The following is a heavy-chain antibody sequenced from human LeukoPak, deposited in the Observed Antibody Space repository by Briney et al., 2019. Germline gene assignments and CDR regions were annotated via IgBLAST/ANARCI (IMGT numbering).Heavy chain of an antibody. J-gene: IGHJ5*02. CDR2: IFHSGST. Sequence: SETLSLTCTVSGYSISTGYCWGRIRRPPGKGLEWIGSIFHSGSTYYNPSLKSRVTISVDTSKNQFSLKMSSVTAADTAVYYCARVDFAVVPVTKDWFDPWGQGTLVTVAS. CDR1: GYSISTGYC. V-gene: IGHV4-38-2*02. D-gene: IGHD2-2*01. CDR3: ARVDFAVVPVTKDWFDP.